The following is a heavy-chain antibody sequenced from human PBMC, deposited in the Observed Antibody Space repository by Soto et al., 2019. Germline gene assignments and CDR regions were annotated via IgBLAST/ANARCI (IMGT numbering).Heavy chain of an antibody. D-gene: IGHD5-18*01. CDR2: IYSGGST. CDR1: GFTVSSNY. J-gene: IGHJ4*02. Sequence: PGGSLRLSCAASGFTVSSNYMSWVRQAPGKGLEWVSVIYSGGSTYYADSVKGRFTISRDNSNNTLYLQMNSLRAEDTAVYYCASQSGIQLWLNPFASWGQVTLVTVS. CDR3: ASQSGIQLWLNPFAS. V-gene: IGHV3-66*01.